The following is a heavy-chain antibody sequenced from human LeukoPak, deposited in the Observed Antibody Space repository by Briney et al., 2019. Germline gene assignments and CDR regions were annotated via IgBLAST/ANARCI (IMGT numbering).Heavy chain of an antibody. D-gene: IGHD4-17*01. V-gene: IGHV3-21*01. Sequence: GGSLRLSCAASGFTFSSYSMNWVRQAPGKGLEWVSSISSSSSYIYYADSVKGRFTISRDNAKNSLYLQMNSLRAEDTAVYYCATAILYGDYEFRWGQGTLVTVSS. CDR1: GFTFSSYS. CDR2: ISSSSSYI. CDR3: ATAILYGDYEFR. J-gene: IGHJ4*02.